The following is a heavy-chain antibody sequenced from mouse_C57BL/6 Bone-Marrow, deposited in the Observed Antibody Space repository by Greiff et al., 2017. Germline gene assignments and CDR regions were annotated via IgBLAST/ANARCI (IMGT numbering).Heavy chain of an antibody. CDR2: IYPSDGST. D-gene: IGHD1-1*02. CDR3: VLWPYYAMDY. Sequence: QVQLQQSGPELVKPGASVKLSCKASGYTFTSYDINWVKQRPGQGLEWIGWIYPSDGSTTYNEKFKGKATLTVDTSSSTAYMELHSLTSEDSAVYFCVLWPYYAMDYWGQGTSVTVAS. J-gene: IGHJ4*01. CDR1: GYTFTSYD. V-gene: IGHV1-85*01.